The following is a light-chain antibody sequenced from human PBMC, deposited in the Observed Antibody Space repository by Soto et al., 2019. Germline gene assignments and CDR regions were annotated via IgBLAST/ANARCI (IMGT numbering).Light chain of an antibody. CDR3: QSYDSSLRGW. Sequence: QSVLTQPPSVSGAPWQRVTIFCTGSSSNIGAGYDVHWYKQLSGTAPKLLIYGNSNRPSGVPDRFSGSKSGPSASLAITGLQAEDEADYYCQSYDSSLRGWFGGGTKQTVL. CDR2: GNS. J-gene: IGLJ3*02. CDR1: SSNIGAGYD. V-gene: IGLV1-40*01.